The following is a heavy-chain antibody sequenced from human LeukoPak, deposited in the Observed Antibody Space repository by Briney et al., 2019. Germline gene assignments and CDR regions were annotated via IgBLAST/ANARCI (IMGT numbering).Heavy chain of an antibody. D-gene: IGHD6-19*01. CDR1: GFTFSSYS. Sequence: GGSLRLSCAASGFTFSSYSMNWVRQAPGKGLEWVSSISSSSSYIYYADSVKGRFTISRDNAKNSLYLQMNSLRAEDTAVYYCAKDPTSVAGTDYYYYGMDVWGQGTTVTVSS. J-gene: IGHJ6*02. CDR2: ISSSSSYI. V-gene: IGHV3-21*01. CDR3: AKDPTSVAGTDYYYYGMDV.